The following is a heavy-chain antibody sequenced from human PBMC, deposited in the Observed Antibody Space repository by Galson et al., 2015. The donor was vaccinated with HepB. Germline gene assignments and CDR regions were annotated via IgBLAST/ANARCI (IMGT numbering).Heavy chain of an antibody. CDR1: GASISISAFY. CDR2: VHSSGVT. J-gene: IGHJ6*02. V-gene: IGHV4-39*01. CDR3: VRALGGSYFYGMDV. Sequence: LSLTCSVSGASISISAFYWVWIRQTPVKGLEWIGNVHSSGVTYYNPSLNNRVTVSGDTAKNQFSLRVRTVTAADTAVYYCVRALGGSYFYGMDVWGQGTTVIVSS.